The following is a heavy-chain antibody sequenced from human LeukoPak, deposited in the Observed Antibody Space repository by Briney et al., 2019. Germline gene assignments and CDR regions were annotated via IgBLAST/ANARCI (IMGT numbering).Heavy chain of an antibody. CDR2: VYYSGST. CDR1: GYSISSGYY. D-gene: IGHD6-19*01. V-gene: IGHV4-38-2*02. J-gene: IGHJ5*02. Sequence: KPSETLSLTCTVSGYSISSGYYWGWIRQSPGKGLEWFGCVYYSGSTYYNPSLKSRVTISVDTSKKQFSPKLSSVTAADTAVYYCARDQGRGWNWFDPWGQGTLVTVSS. CDR3: ARDQGRGWNWFDP.